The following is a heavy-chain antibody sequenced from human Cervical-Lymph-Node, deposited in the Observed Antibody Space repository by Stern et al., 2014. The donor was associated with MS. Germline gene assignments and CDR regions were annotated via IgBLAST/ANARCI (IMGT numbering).Heavy chain of an antibody. V-gene: IGHV2-5*02. D-gene: IGHD1-26*01. CDR2: TYWDDDK. Sequence: QVTLKESGPTLVKPTQTLTLTCTFSGFSLSTSGVGVGWLRQPPGKALEWLALTYWDDDKRYSPSLKSRLPITKDTSKNQVVLTMTNMDPVDTATYYCAHPIVGATAPNWFDPWGQGTLVTVSS. CDR1: GFSLSTSGVG. J-gene: IGHJ5*02. CDR3: AHPIVGATAPNWFDP.